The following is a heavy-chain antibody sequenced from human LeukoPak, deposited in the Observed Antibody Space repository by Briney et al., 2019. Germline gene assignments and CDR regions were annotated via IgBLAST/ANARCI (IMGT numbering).Heavy chain of an antibody. Sequence: PGGSLRLSCAASGFTFSSYSMNWVRQAPGKGLEWVSSISSSSSYIYYADSVKGRLTISRDNAKNSLYLQMNSLRAEDTAVYYCARDAGIAAGVGYWGQGTLVTVSS. D-gene: IGHD6-13*01. V-gene: IGHV3-21*01. CDR1: GFTFSSYS. J-gene: IGHJ4*02. CDR2: ISSSSSYI. CDR3: ARDAGIAAGVGY.